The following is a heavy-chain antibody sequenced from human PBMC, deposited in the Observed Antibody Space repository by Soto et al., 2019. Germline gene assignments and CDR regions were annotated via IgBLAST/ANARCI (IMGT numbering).Heavy chain of an antibody. CDR2: ISAYNGNT. J-gene: IGHJ5*02. CDR1: GDSFTSYG. Sequence: ASVEASCKASGDSFTSYGIRWVRQAPGQGLEWMGWISAYNGNTNYAQKLQGRVTMTTDTSTSTAYMELRSLRSDDTAVYYCARDLLHQGRWLQFSNWFDPWGQGTLVTVSS. V-gene: IGHV1-18*01. CDR3: ARDLLHQGRWLQFSNWFDP. D-gene: IGHD5-12*01.